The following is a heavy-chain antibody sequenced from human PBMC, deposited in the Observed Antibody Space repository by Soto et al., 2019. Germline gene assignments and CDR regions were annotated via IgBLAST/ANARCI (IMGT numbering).Heavy chain of an antibody. J-gene: IGHJ4*02. CDR2: ISYDGSNK. CDR1: GFTFSSYG. CDR3: AKIRGDPYYFDY. D-gene: IGHD3-10*01. Sequence: GGSLRLSCAASGFTFSSYGMHWVRQAPGKGLEWVAVISYDGSNKYYADSVKGRFTISRDNSKNTLYLQMNSLRAEDTAVYYCAKIRGDPYYFDYWGQGTLVTVSS. V-gene: IGHV3-30*18.